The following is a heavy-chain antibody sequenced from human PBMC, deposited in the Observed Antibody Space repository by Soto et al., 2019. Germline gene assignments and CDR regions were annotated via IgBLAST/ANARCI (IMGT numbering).Heavy chain of an antibody. J-gene: IGHJ4*02. D-gene: IGHD6-6*01. CDR1: GYTFTGYY. CDR3: ARGIAARLYGFDY. Sequence: GASVKVSCKASGYTFTGYYMHWVRQAPGQGLEWIGWINPNSGGTNYAQKFQGRVTMTRDTSISTAYMELSRLRSDDTAVYYCARGIAARLYGFDYWGQGTLVTVSS. CDR2: INPNSGGT. V-gene: IGHV1-2*02.